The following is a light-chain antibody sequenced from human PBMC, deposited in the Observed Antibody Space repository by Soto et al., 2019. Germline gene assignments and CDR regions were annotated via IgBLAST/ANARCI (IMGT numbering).Light chain of an antibody. J-gene: IGKJ1*01. Sequence: VLTQCPCTLSLSPEERATRSCRASQSVTTHLAWYQQKPGQAPRLIIHGASSRATGVPDRITGSGSGTDFTLSISRLEHEDFAVYYCQQYGGSTRTFGQGTKVDIK. CDR2: GAS. CDR3: QQYGGSTRT. V-gene: IGKV3-20*01. CDR1: QSVTTH.